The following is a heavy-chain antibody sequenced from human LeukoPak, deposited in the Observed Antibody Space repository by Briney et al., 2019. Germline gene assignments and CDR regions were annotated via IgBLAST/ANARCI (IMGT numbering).Heavy chain of an antibody. J-gene: IGHJ4*02. CDR1: GFTFDDYA. Sequence: QPGGSLRLSCAASGFTFDDYAMHWVRQAPGKGLEWVSGISWNSGSIGYADSGKGRFTISRDNAKNTLYLQMNSLRAEDTAVYYCASYRRIYSSGRNYFDYWGQGTLVTVSS. CDR3: ASYRRIYSSGRNYFDY. V-gene: IGHV3-9*01. CDR2: ISWNSGSI. D-gene: IGHD6-19*01.